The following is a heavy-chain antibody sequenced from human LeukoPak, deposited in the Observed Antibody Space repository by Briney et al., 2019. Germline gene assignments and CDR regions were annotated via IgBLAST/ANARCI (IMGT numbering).Heavy chain of an antibody. J-gene: IGHJ4*02. V-gene: IGHV3-73*01. CDR3: SRHEALPGDY. CDR1: GFTFSGST. D-gene: IGHD2-21*02. Sequence: GRSLKLSCAASGFTFSGSTVHWVRQASGKGLDWVGHIRTKANNYATAYAASVKGRFTISRDDSKNTAYLQMNSLKIEDTAVYYCSRHEALPGDYWGQGTLVTVSS. CDR2: IRTKANNYAT.